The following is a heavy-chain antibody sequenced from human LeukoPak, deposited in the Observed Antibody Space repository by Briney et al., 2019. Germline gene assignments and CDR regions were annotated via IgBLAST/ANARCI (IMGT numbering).Heavy chain of an antibody. CDR1: GVSISSYH. CDR3: ARNGYSNYDPYYYYYYYMDV. Sequence: TSETLSLTCTVSGVSISSYHWTWIRQPPGEGLEWIGHIYTSGSTNYNPSLKSRVTISVDTSKNQFSLKLSSVTAADTAVYYCARNGYSNYDPYYYYYYYMDVWGKGTTVTVSS. J-gene: IGHJ6*03. V-gene: IGHV4-4*08. CDR2: IYTSGST. D-gene: IGHD4-11*01.